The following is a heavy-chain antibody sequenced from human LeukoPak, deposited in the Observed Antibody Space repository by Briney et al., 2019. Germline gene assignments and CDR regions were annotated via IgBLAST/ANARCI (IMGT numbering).Heavy chain of an antibody. Sequence: GGSLRLSCAASGFTFSSSAMSWVRQAPGKGLEWVSAISGSGGSTYYADSVKGRFTVSRDNPKNTLYLQMNSLRAEDTAVYYCAKGDAIVGAAFDYWGQGTLVTVSS. J-gene: IGHJ4*02. D-gene: IGHD1-26*01. CDR3: AKGDAIVGAAFDY. CDR2: ISGSGGST. CDR1: GFTFSSSA. V-gene: IGHV3-23*01.